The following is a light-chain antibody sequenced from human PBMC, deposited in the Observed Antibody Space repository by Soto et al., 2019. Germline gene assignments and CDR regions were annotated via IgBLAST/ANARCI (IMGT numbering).Light chain of an antibody. J-gene: IGLJ3*02. V-gene: IGLV4-60*03. CDR3: ETWDSNTRV. Sequence: QPVLTQSSSASASLGSSVKLTCTLSSGHSTNIIAWHQQQPGKAPRYLMKLEGSGSYNKGSGVPDRFSGSSSGADRYLTISNLQSDDESDYYCETWDSNTRVFGGGTKRPS. CDR2: LEGSGSY. CDR1: SGHSTNI.